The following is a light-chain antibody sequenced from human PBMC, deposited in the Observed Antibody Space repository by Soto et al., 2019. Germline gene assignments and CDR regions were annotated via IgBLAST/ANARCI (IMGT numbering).Light chain of an antibody. CDR1: DSVTMSY. CDR3: QQYNNWPTWT. CDR2: CPX. J-gene: IGKJ1*01. V-gene: IGKV3-20*01. Sequence: LGLTKNPGNMILSRRDSATGCXRVSDSVTMSYLAWYQQQPXXSTRLXXXCPXSRATGIPDRFIGSGSGRDFTLIISRLDPEDFAVYYCQQYNNWPTWTFAQGTKADIK.